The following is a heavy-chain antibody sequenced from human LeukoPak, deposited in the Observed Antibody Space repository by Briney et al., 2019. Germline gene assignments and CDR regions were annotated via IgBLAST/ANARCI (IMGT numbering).Heavy chain of an antibody. Sequence: PGGSLRLSCAASGFTFSSYGMHWVRQAPGKGLEWVAFIRYDGSNKYYADSVKGRFTISRDNSKNTLYLQMNSLRAEDTAVYYCAKQGDSSGPRAFDIWGQGTMVTVSS. CDR2: IRYDGSNK. V-gene: IGHV3-30*02. D-gene: IGHD3-22*01. J-gene: IGHJ3*02. CDR1: GFTFSSYG. CDR3: AKQGDSSGPRAFDI.